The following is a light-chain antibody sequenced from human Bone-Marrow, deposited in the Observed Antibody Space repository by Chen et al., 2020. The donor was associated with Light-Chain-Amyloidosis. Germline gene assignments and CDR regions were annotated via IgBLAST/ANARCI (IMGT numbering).Light chain of an antibody. J-gene: IGKJ4*01. CDR1: QTIRSNY. V-gene: IGKV3-20*01. Sequence: EIVLTQSPGTLSLSPGEDANLSCRASQTIRSNYLTWYQQRFGQAPRLLIYGSSSRATGIPDRYTGSGSGTDFYHNIKRLEPEEFAMYYCQQYGTSPLTYGGGTKVEIK. CDR2: GSS. CDR3: QQYGTSPLT.